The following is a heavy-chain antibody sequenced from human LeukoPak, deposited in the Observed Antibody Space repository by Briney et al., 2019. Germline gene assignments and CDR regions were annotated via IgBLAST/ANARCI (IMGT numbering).Heavy chain of an antibody. CDR2: ISGSGSGGST. CDR3: AKGLKYYYDSSPSPGMY. V-gene: IGHV3-23*01. CDR1: GFTFSSSA. J-gene: IGHJ4*02. D-gene: IGHD3-22*01. Sequence: PGGSLRLSCAASGFTFSSSAMSWVRQAPGKGLEWVSTISGSGSGGSTYYADSVKGRFTISRDNSKNTLYLQMNSLRAEDTAVYYCAKGLKYYYDSSPSPGMYWGQGTLVTVSS.